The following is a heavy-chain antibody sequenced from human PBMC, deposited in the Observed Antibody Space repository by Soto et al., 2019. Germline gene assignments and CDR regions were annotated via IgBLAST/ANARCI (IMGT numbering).Heavy chain of an antibody. V-gene: IGHV5-10-1*01. CDR3: ARRLSSGWPYYYYYGMDV. Sequence: TNYSPSFQGHVTISADKSISTAYLQWSSLKASDTAMYYCARRLSSGWPYYYYYGMDVWGQGTTVTVSS. J-gene: IGHJ6*02. CDR2: T. D-gene: IGHD6-19*01.